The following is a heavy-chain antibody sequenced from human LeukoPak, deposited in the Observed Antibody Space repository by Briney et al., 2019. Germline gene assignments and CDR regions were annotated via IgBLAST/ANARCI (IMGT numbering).Heavy chain of an antibody. Sequence: GGSLRLSCAASGFTFSTYWMSWVRQAPGKGLEWVANIKQGGSEKYYVDSVKGRFTISRDNAKNSLYLQMNSLRAEGTAVYYCATYFTNFWSGYYPSYWGQGTLVTVSS. CDR1: GFTFSTYW. CDR2: IKQGGSEK. J-gene: IGHJ4*02. CDR3: ATYFTNFWSGYYPSY. D-gene: IGHD3-3*01. V-gene: IGHV3-7*05.